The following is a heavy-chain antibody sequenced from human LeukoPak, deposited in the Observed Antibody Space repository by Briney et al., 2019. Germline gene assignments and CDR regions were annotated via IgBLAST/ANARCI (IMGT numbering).Heavy chain of an antibody. CDR2: INHSGST. V-gene: IGHV4-34*01. J-gene: IGHJ5*02. Sequence: PSETLSLTCAVYGGSFSGYYWSWIRQPPGKGLEWIGEINHSGSTNYNPSLKSRVTISVDTSKNQFSLKLSSVTAADTAVYYCATKYYRDWFDPWGQGTLVTVSS. CDR1: GGSFSGYY. D-gene: IGHD2/OR15-2a*01. CDR3: ATKYYRDWFDP.